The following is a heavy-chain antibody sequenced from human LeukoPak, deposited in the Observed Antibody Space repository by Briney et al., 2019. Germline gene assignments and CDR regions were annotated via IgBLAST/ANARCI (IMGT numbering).Heavy chain of an antibody. V-gene: IGHV3-48*01. D-gene: IGHD2-15*01. CDR2: ISSSSTTI. CDR3: ARDRGGGHMDV. CDR1: GFTFSSYS. J-gene: IGHJ6*03. Sequence: PGGSLRLSCAASGFTFSSYSMMWVRQAPGKGLEWVSYISSSSTTIHYADSVKGRFTISRDNAKNSVYLQMNSLRAEDTAVYYCARDRGGGHMDVWGKGTTVTISS.